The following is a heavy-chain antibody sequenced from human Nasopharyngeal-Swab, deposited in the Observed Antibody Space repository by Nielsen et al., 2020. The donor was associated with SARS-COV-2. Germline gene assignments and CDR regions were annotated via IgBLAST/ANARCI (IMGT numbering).Heavy chain of an antibody. CDR1: GFTFSGSA. CDR2: IRSKANNYAT. J-gene: IGHJ4*02. V-gene: IGHV3-73*01. D-gene: IGHD5-24*01. CDR3: ASVRDGYNTLFDY. Sequence: GGSLRLSCAASGFTFSGSAMHWVRQASGKGLEWVGRIRSKANNYATAYAASVKGRFTISRDDSKNTAYLQMNSLKTEDTAVYYCASVRDGYNTLFDYWGQGTLVTVSS.